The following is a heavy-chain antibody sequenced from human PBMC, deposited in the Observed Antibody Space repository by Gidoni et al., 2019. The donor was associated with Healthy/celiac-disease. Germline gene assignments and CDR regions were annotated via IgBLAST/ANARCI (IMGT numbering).Heavy chain of an antibody. Sequence: QVQLVQSGAEVKKPGSSVKVSCKASGGTFSSYAISWVRQAPGQGLEWMGGILPIFGTANYAQKFQGRVTITADESTSTAYMELSSLRSEDTAVYYCAREGVATIRYCSGGSCYWGAWFDPWGQGTLVTVSS. J-gene: IGHJ5*02. V-gene: IGHV1-69*01. CDR1: GGTFSSYA. D-gene: IGHD2-15*01. CDR2: ILPIFGTA. CDR3: AREGVATIRYCSGGSCYWGAWFDP.